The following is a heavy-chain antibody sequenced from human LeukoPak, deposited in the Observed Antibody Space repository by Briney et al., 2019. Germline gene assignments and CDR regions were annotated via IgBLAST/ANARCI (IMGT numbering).Heavy chain of an antibody. J-gene: IGHJ3*02. CDR3: ARENIVVVTAIRDAFDI. Sequence: GRSLRLSCAASGSTFSSYSTNWVRQAPGKGLEWVSSISSSSSYIYYADSVKGRFTISRDNAKNSLCLQMNSLRDEDTAVYYCARENIVVVTAIRDAFDIWGQGTMVTVSS. CDR2: ISSSSSYI. V-gene: IGHV3-21*01. CDR1: GSTFSSYS. D-gene: IGHD2-21*02.